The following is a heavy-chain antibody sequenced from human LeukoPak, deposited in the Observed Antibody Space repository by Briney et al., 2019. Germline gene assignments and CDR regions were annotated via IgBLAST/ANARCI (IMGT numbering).Heavy chain of an antibody. V-gene: IGHV3-73*01. D-gene: IGHD3-10*01. CDR1: GFAFSGSA. J-gene: IGHJ6*02. CDR3: TRQLWFGELQYYYYGMDV. CDR2: IRSKANSYAT. Sequence: GGSLKLSCAASGFAFSGSAMHWVRQASGKGLEWVGRIRSKANSYATAYAASVKGRFTISRDDSKNTAYLQMNSLKTEDTAVYYCTRQLWFGELQYYYYGMDVWGQGTTVTVSS.